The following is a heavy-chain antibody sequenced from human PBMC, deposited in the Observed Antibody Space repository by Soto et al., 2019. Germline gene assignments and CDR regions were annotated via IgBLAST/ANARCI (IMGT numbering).Heavy chain of an antibody. J-gene: IGHJ4*02. D-gene: IGHD3-3*02. CDR3: ATDSKY. CDR1: GGSIRSHY. V-gene: IGHV4-4*07. Sequence: QVQLQESGPGLVKPSETLSLTCTVPGGSIRSHYWSWIRQPAGKGLEWIGRVYTSGSTSYNPSLKRRVTMSVDTSKSQFSLKLTSVTAADTAVYYCATDSKYWGQGTLVTVSS. CDR2: VYTSGST.